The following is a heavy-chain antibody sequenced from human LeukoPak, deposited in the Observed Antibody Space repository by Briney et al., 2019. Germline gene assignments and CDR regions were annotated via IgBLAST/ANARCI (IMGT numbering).Heavy chain of an antibody. CDR2: IKEDGSEK. CDR1: GFSFSGYW. Sequence: GGSLRFSCAASGFSFSGYWMTWVRQAPGKGLEWVANIKEDGSEKYYADFVKGRFTISRDNAKNSLDLQMNSLRAEDTAVYYCARRGSTDYWGQGTLVTVSS. D-gene: IGHD2/OR15-2a*01. J-gene: IGHJ4*02. V-gene: IGHV3-7*03. CDR3: ARRGSTDY.